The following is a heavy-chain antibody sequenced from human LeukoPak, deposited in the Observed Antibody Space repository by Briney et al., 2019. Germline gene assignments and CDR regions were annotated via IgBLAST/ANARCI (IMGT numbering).Heavy chain of an antibody. CDR2: MNPNSGNT. Sequence: ASVEVFCKASVYTFTSYDINWVRQATGQGLEWMGWMNPNSGNTGYAQKFQGRVTMTRNTSISTAYMELSSLRSEVTAVYYCARGLAAAGSFDYWGQGTLATVSS. V-gene: IGHV1-8*01. J-gene: IGHJ4*02. CDR1: VYTFTSYD. D-gene: IGHD6-13*01. CDR3: ARGLAAAGSFDY.